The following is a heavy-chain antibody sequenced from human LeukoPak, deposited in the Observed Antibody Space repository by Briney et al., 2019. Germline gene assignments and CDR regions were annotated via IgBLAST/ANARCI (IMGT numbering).Heavy chain of an antibody. J-gene: IGHJ4*02. CDR3: ARENRIAARDNPLNY. CDR2: INAGNGNT. CDR1: GYTFTSYA. Sequence: ASVKVSCKASGYTFTSYAMHWVRQAPGQRLEWMGWINAGNGNTKYSQKFQGRVTITRDTSASTAYMELSSLRSEDTAVYYCARENRIAARDNPLNYWGQGTLVIVSS. D-gene: IGHD6-6*01. V-gene: IGHV1-3*01.